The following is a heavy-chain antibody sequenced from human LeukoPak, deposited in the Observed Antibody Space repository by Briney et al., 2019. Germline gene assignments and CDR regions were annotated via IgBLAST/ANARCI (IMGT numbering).Heavy chain of an antibody. CDR3: AKGVRRSSDYSSPVDY. D-gene: IGHD3-22*01. CDR2: ISGSGGST. CDR1: GFTFSSYA. V-gene: IGHV3-23*01. Sequence: GGSLRLSCAASGFTFSSYAMSWVRHAPGKGLEWVSAISGSGGSTYYADSVKGRFTISRDNSRNTLYLQMNSLRAEDTAVYYCAKGVRRSSDYSSPVDYWGQGTLVTVSS. J-gene: IGHJ4*02.